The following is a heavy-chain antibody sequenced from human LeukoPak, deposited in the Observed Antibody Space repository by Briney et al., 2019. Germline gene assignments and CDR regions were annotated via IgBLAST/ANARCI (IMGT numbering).Heavy chain of an antibody. CDR2: IYPGDSDT. D-gene: IGHD3/OR15-3a*01. J-gene: IGHJ6*02. CDR3: ARHWTYRDTVDYYGMDV. V-gene: IGHV5-51*01. CDR1: GYSFTSYW. Sequence: GESLKISCKGSGYSFTSYWVGWVRQMPGKGLEWMGIIYPGDSDTRYSPSFQGQVTISADKSISTAYLQWSSLKASDTAMYYCARHWTYRDTVDYYGMDVWGQGTTVTVSS.